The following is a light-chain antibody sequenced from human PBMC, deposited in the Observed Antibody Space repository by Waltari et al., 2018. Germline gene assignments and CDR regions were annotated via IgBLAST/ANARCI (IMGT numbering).Light chain of an antibody. V-gene: IGKV3-15*01. Sequence: EIVMTQSPATLSVSPGERATLSCRASQSVSSNLAWYQQKPGQAPRLLIYGASTGATGIPARFSGSGSGTEFTLTISSLQSEDFAVYYCQQYNNWPRGTFGQGTKLEIK. CDR2: GAS. CDR1: QSVSSN. J-gene: IGKJ2*01. CDR3: QQYNNWPRGT.